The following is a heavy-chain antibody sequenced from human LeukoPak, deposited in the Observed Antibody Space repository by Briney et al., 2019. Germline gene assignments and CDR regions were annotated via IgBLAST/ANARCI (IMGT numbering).Heavy chain of an antibody. D-gene: IGHD5-18*01. CDR3: ARVGYSYGRSFDY. CDR2: IYSGGST. CDR1: GFTVSSNY. Sequence: GGSLRLSCAASGFTVSSNYMSWVRQAPGKGLEWVSVIYSGGSTYYADSVKGRFTISRDNSKNTLYLQMNSLRAEDTAVYYCARVGYSYGRSFDYWGQGTLVTVSS. J-gene: IGHJ4*02. V-gene: IGHV3-66*01.